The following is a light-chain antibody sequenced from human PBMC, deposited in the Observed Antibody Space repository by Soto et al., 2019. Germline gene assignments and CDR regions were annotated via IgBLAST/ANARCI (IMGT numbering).Light chain of an antibody. CDR2: AAS. V-gene: IGKV1-17*01. Sequence: DIQMTQSPSSLSASVGDRVIITCRASQGIGDDLGWYQQKPGKAPKRLIYAASSLQGEGTSRFGGSGPGTDSTLTISTLQADDFAYYYCVQHNTYPWTFGPGTKVEGK. CDR1: QGIGDD. CDR3: VQHNTYPWT. J-gene: IGKJ1*01.